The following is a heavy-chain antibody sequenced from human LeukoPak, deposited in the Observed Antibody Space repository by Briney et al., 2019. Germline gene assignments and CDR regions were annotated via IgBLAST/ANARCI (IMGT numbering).Heavy chain of an antibody. CDR2: IVSSVVPSAAGT. V-gene: IGHV3-23*01. J-gene: IGHJ5*02. CDR3: VKGASNIYCRGANCFTDR. D-gene: IGHD2-2*01. CDR1: GFSFRSYV. Sequence: QPGGSLRLSCEVSGFSFRSYVLSWVRQTPGEGLEWVSIIVSSVVPSAAGTFYADSVKGRFTVSSDDSKNTLFLQMNSLRAEDTAVYYCVKGASNIYCRGANCFTDRWGRGTLVTVSS.